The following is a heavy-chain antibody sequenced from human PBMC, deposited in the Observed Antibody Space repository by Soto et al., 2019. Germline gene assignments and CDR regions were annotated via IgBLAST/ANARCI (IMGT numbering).Heavy chain of an antibody. CDR1: GFTFSSYA. Sequence: QTGGSLRLSCAASGFTFSSYAMHWVRQAPGKGLEWVAVISYDGSNKYYADSVKGRFTISRDNSKNTLYLQMNSLRAEDTAVYYCAREEAKSPSSGWYAPNIGYYYYGMDVWGQGTTVTVSS. D-gene: IGHD6-19*01. J-gene: IGHJ6*02. CDR2: ISYDGSNK. V-gene: IGHV3-30-3*01. CDR3: AREEAKSPSSGWYAPNIGYYYYGMDV.